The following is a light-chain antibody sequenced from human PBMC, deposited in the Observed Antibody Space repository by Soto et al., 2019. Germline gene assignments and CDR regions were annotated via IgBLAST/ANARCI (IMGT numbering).Light chain of an antibody. V-gene: IGKV3-11*01. J-gene: IGKJ5*01. CDR1: HRFAGY. Sequence: ETVFTQSPATRSRSPGERATLSCRASHRFAGYLAGYQHKPGQAPRLLIYDTSHRATDIPGRFSGSGSGTAFTLPISNLEAEDSAVYYCQQRSDWPPMTFGKGTRLEIK. CDR3: QQRSDWPPMT. CDR2: DTS.